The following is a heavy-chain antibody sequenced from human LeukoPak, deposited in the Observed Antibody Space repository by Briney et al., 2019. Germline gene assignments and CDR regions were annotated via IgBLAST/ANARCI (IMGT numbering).Heavy chain of an antibody. CDR2: VHSSGST. J-gene: IGHJ4*02. Sequence: SETLSLTCTVSGGSIRSFVWSWMRQPPGKGLEWIGYVHSSGSTKYNPSLKSRLIISVDMSKNQFSLKLRSVSVADTAVYYCARLAPGNYDILTGDPKVVFDYWGQGALVTVSS. CDR1: GGSIRSFV. V-gene: IGHV4-59*01. D-gene: IGHD3-9*01. CDR3: ARLAPGNYDILTGDPKVVFDY.